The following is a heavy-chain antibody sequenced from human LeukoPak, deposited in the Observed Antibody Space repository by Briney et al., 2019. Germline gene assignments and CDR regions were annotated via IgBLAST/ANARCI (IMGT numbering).Heavy chain of an antibody. V-gene: IGHV4-38-2*02. CDR1: GYSISRGFY. Sequence: PSETLSLTCTVSGYSISRGFYWGCIRQPPGKGLEWIGEINHSGSTNYNPSLKSRVTISVNTSKNQFSLKLSSVTAADTAVYYCARARAIVVVPAGKNWFDPWGQGTLVTVSS. CDR2: INHSGST. CDR3: ARARAIVVVPAGKNWFDP. J-gene: IGHJ5*02. D-gene: IGHD2-2*01.